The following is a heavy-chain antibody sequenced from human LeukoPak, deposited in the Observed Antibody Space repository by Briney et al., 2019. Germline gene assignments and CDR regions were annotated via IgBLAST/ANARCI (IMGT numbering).Heavy chain of an antibody. V-gene: IGHV4-38-2*02. CDR3: ARSYSKADSFYYFDY. Sequence: SETLFLTCTVSGYSISNGHYWGWIRQPPGKGLEWLGYIYYSGSTYYDPSLKSRVTISVDTSKSQFSLKLSSVTAADTAVYYCARSYSKADSFYYFDYWGQGTLVTVSS. D-gene: IGHD2-15*01. CDR1: GYSISNGHY. J-gene: IGHJ4*02. CDR2: IYYSGST.